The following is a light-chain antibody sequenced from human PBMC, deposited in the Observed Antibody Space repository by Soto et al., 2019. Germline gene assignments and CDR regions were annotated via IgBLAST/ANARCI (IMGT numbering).Light chain of an antibody. Sequence: ETVLTQSPDTLSLSPGERVTLSCRASQSVCSYLVWYQQKPGQAPRLLIYGASNRATGIPARFSGSGSGTDFTLTISSLEPEDFAVYYCQHRSNGFGQGTKLEIK. CDR1: QSVCSY. V-gene: IGKV3-11*01. J-gene: IGKJ2*01. CDR3: QHRSNG. CDR2: GAS.